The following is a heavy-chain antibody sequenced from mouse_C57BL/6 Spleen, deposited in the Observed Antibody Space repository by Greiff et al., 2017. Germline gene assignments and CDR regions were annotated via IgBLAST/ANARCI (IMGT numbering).Heavy chain of an antibody. CDR2: IYPGSGNT. D-gene: IGHD2-5*01. V-gene: IGHV1-76*01. CDR1: GYTFTDYY. J-gene: IGHJ1*03. CDR3: ARGGAYYSKNGYFDV. Sequence: VQLQQSGAELVRPGASVKLSCKASGYTFTDYYINWVKQRPGQGLEWIARIYPGSGNTYYNEKFKGKATLTAEKSSSTAYMQLSSLTSEDSAVYFCARGGAYYSKNGYFDVWGTGTTVTVSS.